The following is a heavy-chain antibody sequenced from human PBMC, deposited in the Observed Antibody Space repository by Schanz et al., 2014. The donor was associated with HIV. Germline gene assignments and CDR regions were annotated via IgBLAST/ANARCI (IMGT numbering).Heavy chain of an antibody. CDR3: AKRGVAAEFDY. D-gene: IGHD6-19*01. Sequence: VQLLESGGGLVQPGGSLRLSCAASGFTFRRHGMHWVRQAPGKGLEWVALISFDGATTSYVDSVEGRFTISRDNVKNTLSLQMSSLRIEDTALYYCAKRGVAAEFDYWGQGTLVTVSS. CDR1: GFTFRRHG. CDR2: ISFDGATT. J-gene: IGHJ4*02. V-gene: IGHV3-30*18.